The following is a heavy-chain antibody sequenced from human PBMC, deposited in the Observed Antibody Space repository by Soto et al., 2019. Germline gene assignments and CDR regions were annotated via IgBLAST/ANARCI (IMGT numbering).Heavy chain of an antibody. V-gene: IGHV3-48*02. CDR3: AKARCYTTDCYVPDS. CDR2: ISSSSSTI. Sequence: GGSLRLSCAASGFTFSSYSMNWVRQAPGKGLEWVSYISSSSSTIYYADSVKGRFTISRDNAKNTLYLQMNSLRDEDTAMYYCAKARCYTTDCYVPDSWGHGALVTVSS. D-gene: IGHD2-21*02. J-gene: IGHJ5*01. CDR1: GFTFSSYS.